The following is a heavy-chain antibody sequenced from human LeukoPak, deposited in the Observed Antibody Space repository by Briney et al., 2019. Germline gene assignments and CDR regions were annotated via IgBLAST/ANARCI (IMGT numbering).Heavy chain of an antibody. D-gene: IGHD2-2*01. V-gene: IGHV1-24*01. CDR1: GYTLTELS. CDR2: FDPEDGET. J-gene: IGHJ6*02. Sequence: ASVTVSCKVSGYTLTELSMHWVRQAPGKGLEWMGGFDPEDGETIYAQKFQGRVTMTEDTSTDTAYMELSSLRSEDTAVYYCATAYCSSTSCRYGMDVWGQGTTVTVSS. CDR3: ATAYCSSTSCRYGMDV.